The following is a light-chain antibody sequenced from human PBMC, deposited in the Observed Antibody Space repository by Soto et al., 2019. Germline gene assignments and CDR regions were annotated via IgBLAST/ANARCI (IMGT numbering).Light chain of an antibody. CDR3: SSFRSSSTSYV. Sequence: QSALTQPASVSGSPGQSITISCTGTSSDIGDSNYVSWYQQHPGKAPKRVIYDVSNRPSGVSNRFSGSKSANTASLTISGLQAVDDADYYCSSFRSSSTSYVFGTGTKVTVL. J-gene: IGLJ1*01. V-gene: IGLV2-14*03. CDR1: SSDIGDSNY. CDR2: DVS.